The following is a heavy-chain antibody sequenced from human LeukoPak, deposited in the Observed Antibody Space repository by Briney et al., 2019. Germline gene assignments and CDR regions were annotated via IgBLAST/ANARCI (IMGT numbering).Heavy chain of an antibody. CDR1: GYTFTSYG. Sequence: SVKVSCKASGYTFTSYGISWVRQAPGQGLEWMGRIIPILGIANYAQKFQGRVTITADKSTSTAYMELSSLRSEDTAVYYCARDPGATFDAFDIWGQGTMVTVSS. J-gene: IGHJ3*02. V-gene: IGHV1-69*04. CDR2: IIPILGIA. CDR3: ARDPGATFDAFDI. D-gene: IGHD1-26*01.